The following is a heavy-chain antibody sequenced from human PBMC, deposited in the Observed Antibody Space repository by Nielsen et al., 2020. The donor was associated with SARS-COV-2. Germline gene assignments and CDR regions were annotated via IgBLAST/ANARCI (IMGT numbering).Heavy chain of an antibody. CDR1: GFTFSSYG. D-gene: IGHD1-26*01. CDR2: IWYDGSNK. V-gene: IGHV3-33*01. J-gene: IGHJ4*02. Sequence: GESLKISCAASGFTFSSYGMHWVRQAPGKGLEWVAVIWYDGSNKYYADSVKGRFTISRDNSKNTLYLQMNSLRAEDTAVYYCARDGVGATPGAGFDYWGQGTLVTVSS. CDR3: ARDGVGATPGAGFDY.